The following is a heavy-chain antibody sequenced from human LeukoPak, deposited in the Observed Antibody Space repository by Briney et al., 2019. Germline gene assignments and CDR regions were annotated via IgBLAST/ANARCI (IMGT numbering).Heavy chain of an antibody. D-gene: IGHD3-10*01. V-gene: IGHV3-21*01. CDR1: GLPLRSFG. Sequence: GPLSLSCAPSGLPLRSFGLNWVRKAQGKGLEWVYSISSSSSYIYYADSVKGRFTISRDNAKNSLYLQMNSLRAEDTAVYYCARQIWFGELSDGMDVWGQGTTVTVSS. CDR2: ISSSSSYI. J-gene: IGHJ6*02. CDR3: ARQIWFGELSDGMDV.